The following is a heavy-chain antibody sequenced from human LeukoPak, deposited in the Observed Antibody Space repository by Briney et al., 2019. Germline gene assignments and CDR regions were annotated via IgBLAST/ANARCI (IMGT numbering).Heavy chain of an antibody. J-gene: IGHJ3*02. CDR3: AKDFSSSWHDAFDI. CDR1: GFTFSSYG. CDR2: ISYDGSNK. Sequence: GRSLRLSCVASGFTFSSYGTHWVRQAPGKGLEWVAVISYDGSNKYYADSVKGRFTISRDNSKNTLYLQMNSLRAGDTAVYYCAKDFSSSWHDAFDIWGQGTMVTVSS. D-gene: IGHD6-13*01. V-gene: IGHV3-30*18.